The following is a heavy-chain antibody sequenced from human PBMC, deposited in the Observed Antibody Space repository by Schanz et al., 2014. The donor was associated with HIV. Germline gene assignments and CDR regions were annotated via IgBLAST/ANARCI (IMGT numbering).Heavy chain of an antibody. CDR2: INPNSGGT. D-gene: IGHD2-2*02. CDR3: ARDVSVDCTGINNCYTRKWFDP. CDR1: GYTFTFYF. Sequence: QVQLVQSGAEVKKPGASVKVSCKASGYTFTFYFMHWVRQAPGQGLEWMGWINPNSGGTNYAKKFQGRVTMTRDTSSSTAYMEMRRLRSDDTAVYYCARDVSVDCTGINNCYTRKWFDPWGQGTLVTVSS. J-gene: IGHJ5*02. V-gene: IGHV1-2*02.